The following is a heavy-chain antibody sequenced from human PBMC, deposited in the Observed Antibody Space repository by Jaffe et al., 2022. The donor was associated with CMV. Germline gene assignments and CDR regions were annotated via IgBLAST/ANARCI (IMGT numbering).Heavy chain of an antibody. J-gene: IGHJ4*02. Sequence: QVQLQESGPGLVKPSETLSLTCTVSGGSISSYYWSWIRQPPGKGLEWIGYIYYSGSTNYNPSLKSRVTISVDTSKNQFSLKLSSVTAADTAVYYCARVQGGTVAGDSFDYWGQGTLVTVSS. CDR1: GGSISSYY. D-gene: IGHD6-19*01. CDR2: IYYSGST. CDR3: ARVQGGTVAGDSFDY. V-gene: IGHV4-59*01.